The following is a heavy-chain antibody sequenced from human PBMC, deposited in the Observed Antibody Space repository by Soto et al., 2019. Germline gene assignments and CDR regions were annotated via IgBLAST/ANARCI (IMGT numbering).Heavy chain of an antibody. Sequence: PSETLSLTCAVSGGSISGTIYYWGWIRQLPGKGLEWIGSIYYSGSTYYNPSLKSRVTISVDTSKNHFSLKLTSVTAADTAVYYCARPGGSGWFYFDSWGQGSQVTVSS. CDR2: IYYSGST. CDR1: GGSISGTIYY. D-gene: IGHD6-13*01. CDR3: ARPGGSGWFYFDS. J-gene: IGHJ4*02. V-gene: IGHV4-39*02.